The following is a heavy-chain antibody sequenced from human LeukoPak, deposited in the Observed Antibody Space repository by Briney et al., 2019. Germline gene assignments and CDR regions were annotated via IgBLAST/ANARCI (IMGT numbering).Heavy chain of an antibody. J-gene: IGHJ5*02. Sequence: SETLPLTCTVSGGSISSGDYYWSWIRQPPGKGLEWIGYISYSGSTYYNPSLKSRVTISLDTSKNQFSLKLSSVTAADTAVYYCARAVDYYGSGSYYKRWFDPWGQGTLVTVSS. CDR1: GGSISSGDYY. V-gene: IGHV4-30-4*08. CDR3: ARAVDYYGSGSYYKRWFDP. CDR2: ISYSGST. D-gene: IGHD3-10*01.